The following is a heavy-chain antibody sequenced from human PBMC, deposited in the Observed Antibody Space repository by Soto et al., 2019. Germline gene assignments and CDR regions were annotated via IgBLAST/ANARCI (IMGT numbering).Heavy chain of an antibody. CDR3: ARSVFP. J-gene: IGHJ5*02. CDR2: IYYSGST. CDR1: GGSISSYY. V-gene: IGHV4-59*12. Sequence: SETLSLTCTVSGGSISSYYWSWIRQPPGKGLEWIGYIYYSGSTYYNPSLKSRVTISVDTSKNQFSLKLRSVTAADTAVYYCARSVFPWGQGTLVTVSS.